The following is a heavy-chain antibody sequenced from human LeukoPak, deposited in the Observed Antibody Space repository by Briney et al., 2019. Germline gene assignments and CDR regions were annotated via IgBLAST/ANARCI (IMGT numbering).Heavy chain of an antibody. J-gene: IGHJ4*02. Sequence: GGSLRLSYAASGFTFSNYWLHWVRQAPGKGLVWVSRIDANAKTTSYADSVKGRFTISRDNSKNTLYLQMNSLRAEDTAVYYCAKESSRLYYFDYWGQGTLVTVSS. V-gene: IGHV3-74*01. CDR3: AKESSRLYYFDY. CDR1: GFTFSNYW. CDR2: IDANAKTT. D-gene: IGHD6-13*01.